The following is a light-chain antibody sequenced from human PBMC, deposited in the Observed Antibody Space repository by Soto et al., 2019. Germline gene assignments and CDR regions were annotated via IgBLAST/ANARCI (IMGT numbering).Light chain of an antibody. CDR2: DAS. Sequence: EIVLTQSPGTLSLSPGERATLSCRASHSVSTYLAWYQQKPGQAPRLLISDASNRATGIPARFSGGGSGTAFTLTISPLEPDYFAVYYCQHRHNWPPGATFGGGTKVEIK. CDR3: QHRHNWPPGAT. CDR1: HSVSTY. J-gene: IGKJ4*01. V-gene: IGKV3-11*01.